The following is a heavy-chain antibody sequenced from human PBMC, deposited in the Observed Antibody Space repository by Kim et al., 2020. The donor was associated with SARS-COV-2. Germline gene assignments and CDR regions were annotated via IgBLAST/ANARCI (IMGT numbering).Heavy chain of an antibody. CDR2: TYYRSKWYN. J-gene: IGHJ6*02. Sequence: SQTLSLTCAISGDSVSSNSAAWNWIRQSPSRGLEWLGRTYYRSKWYNDYAVSVKSRITINPDTSKNQFSLQLNSVTPEDTAVYYCASDHTAMVFGSPRLRSPEYGMDVWGQGTTVTVSS. CDR1: GDSVSSNSAA. D-gene: IGHD5-18*01. V-gene: IGHV6-1*01. CDR3: ASDHTAMVFGSPRLRSPEYGMDV.